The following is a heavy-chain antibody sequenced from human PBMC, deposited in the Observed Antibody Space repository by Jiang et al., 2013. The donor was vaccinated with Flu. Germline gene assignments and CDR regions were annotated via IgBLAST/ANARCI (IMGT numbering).Heavy chain of an antibody. V-gene: IGHV3-33*01. CDR2: IWYDGSNK. Sequence: RLSCAASGFTFSSYGMHWVRQASRQGAGVVAVIWYDGSNKYYADSVKGRFTISRDNSKNTLYLQMNSLRAEDTAVYYCARDETAFDYWGQGTLVTVSS. J-gene: IGHJ4*02. CDR3: ARDETAFDY. CDR1: GFTFSSYG.